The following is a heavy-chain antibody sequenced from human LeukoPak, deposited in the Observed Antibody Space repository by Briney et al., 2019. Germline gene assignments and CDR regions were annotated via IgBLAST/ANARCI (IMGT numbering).Heavy chain of an antibody. CDR3: ARANDYYDSSGYDC. D-gene: IGHD3-22*01. J-gene: IGHJ4*02. Sequence: GGCLRLSCAASGFTFSSYAMSWVRQAPGKGLEWVSAISGSGGSTYYADSVKGRFTISRDNSKNTLYLQMNSLRAEDTAVYYCARANDYYDSSGYDCWGQGTPVTVSS. CDR2: ISGSGGST. V-gene: IGHV3-23*01. CDR1: GFTFSSYA.